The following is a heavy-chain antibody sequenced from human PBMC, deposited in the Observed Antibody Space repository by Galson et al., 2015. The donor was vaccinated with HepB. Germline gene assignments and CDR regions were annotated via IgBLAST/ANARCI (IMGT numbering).Heavy chain of an antibody. CDR3: ARNFLTDYYDSSGYYLGVDY. J-gene: IGHJ4*02. Sequence: SLRLSCAASGFTFSSYAMSWVRQAPGKGLEYVSAISSNGGSTYYANSVKGRFTISRDNSKNTLYLQMGSLRAEDMAVYYCARNFLTDYYDSSGYYLGVDYWGQGTLVTVSS. V-gene: IGHV3-64*01. CDR2: ISSNGGST. D-gene: IGHD3-22*01. CDR1: GFTFSSYA.